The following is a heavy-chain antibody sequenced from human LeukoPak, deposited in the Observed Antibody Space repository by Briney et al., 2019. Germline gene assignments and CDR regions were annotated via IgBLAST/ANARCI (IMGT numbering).Heavy chain of an antibody. D-gene: IGHD3-22*01. J-gene: IGHJ4*02. CDR3: ASDPTNYYDSSGDESFDY. CDR2: IYYSGST. V-gene: IGHV4-39*01. Sequence: SETLSLTCTVSGGSISSSSYYWGWIRQPPGKGLEWIGSIYYSGSTYYNPSLKSRVTISVDTPKNQFSLKLSSVTAADTAVYYCASDPTNYYDSSGDESFDYWGQGTLVTVSS. CDR1: GGSISSSSYY.